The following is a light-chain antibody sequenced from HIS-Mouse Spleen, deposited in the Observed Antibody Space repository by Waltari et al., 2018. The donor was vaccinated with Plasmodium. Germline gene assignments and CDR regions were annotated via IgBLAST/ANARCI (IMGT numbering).Light chain of an antibody. V-gene: IGLV1-47*01. Sequence: QSVLTQPPSASGTPGQRVTISCSGSSSNIGSHYVYWYQQRPGTAPKLLIYRNNQRPSGVPDRFSGSKSGTSASLAISGLRSEDEADYYCAAWDDSLSGPWVFGGGTKLTVL. CDR1: SSNIGSHY. CDR3: AAWDDSLSGPWV. CDR2: RNN. J-gene: IGLJ3*02.